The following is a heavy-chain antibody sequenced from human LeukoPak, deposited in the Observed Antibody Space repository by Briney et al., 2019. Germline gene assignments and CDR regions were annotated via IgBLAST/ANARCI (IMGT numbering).Heavy chain of an antibody. D-gene: IGHD2-15*01. CDR1: GGSFSGYY. V-gene: IGHV4-34*01. Sequence: SETLSLTCAVYGGSFSGYYWSWIRQPPGKGLEWIGEINHSGSTNYNPSLKSRVTISVDTSENQFSLKLSSVTAADTAVYYCARGPLVGYCSGGSCRWFDPWGQGTLVTVSS. CDR2: INHSGST. J-gene: IGHJ5*02. CDR3: ARGPLVGYCSGGSCRWFDP.